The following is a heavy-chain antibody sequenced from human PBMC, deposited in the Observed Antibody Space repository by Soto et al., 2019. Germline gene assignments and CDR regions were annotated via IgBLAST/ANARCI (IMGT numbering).Heavy chain of an antibody. J-gene: IGHJ4*02. CDR2: ISTTNSYI. V-gene: IGHV3-21*01. Sequence: EVQLVESGGGLVKPGGSLRLSCAASGFRFSTYSMNWVRPAPAKGLEWVATISTTNSYIYYADSVRGRFTISRDNAKNSLFMQMNSLRAEYTAVYYCARDRVPDSSGYFPFDYWGQGALVTFSS. CDR1: GFRFSTYS. D-gene: IGHD3-22*01. CDR3: ARDRVPDSSGYFPFDY.